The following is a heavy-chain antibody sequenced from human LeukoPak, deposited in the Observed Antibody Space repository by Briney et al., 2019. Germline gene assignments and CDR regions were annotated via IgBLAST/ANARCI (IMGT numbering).Heavy chain of an antibody. CDR2: INPNSGGT. J-gene: IGHJ6*02. V-gene: IGHV1-2*02. CDR3: ARDRSSPSAGSGSLYGMDV. Sequence: ASVKVSCKASGYTFTGYYMHWVRQAPGQGLEWMGWINPNSGGTNYAQKFQGRVTMTRDTSISTAYMELSRLRSDDTAVYYCARDRSSPSAGSGSLYGMDVWGQGTTVTVSS. D-gene: IGHD3-10*01. CDR1: GYTFTGYY.